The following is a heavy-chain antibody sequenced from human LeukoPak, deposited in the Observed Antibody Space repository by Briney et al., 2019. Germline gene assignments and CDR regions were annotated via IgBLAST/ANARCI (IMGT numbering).Heavy chain of an antibody. Sequence: ASVKVSCKASGGTFSSYAISWVRQAPGQGLEWMGRIIPILGIANYAQKFQGRVTMTRNTSISTAYMELSSLRSEDTAVYYCARGHEYYYDSSDHPPGYWGQGTLVTVSS. V-gene: IGHV1-69*04. D-gene: IGHD3-22*01. CDR2: IIPILGIA. CDR1: GGTFSSYA. CDR3: ARGHEYYYDSSDHPPGY. J-gene: IGHJ4*02.